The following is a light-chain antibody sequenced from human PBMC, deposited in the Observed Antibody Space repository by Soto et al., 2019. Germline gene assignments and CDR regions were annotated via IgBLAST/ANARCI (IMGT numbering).Light chain of an antibody. CDR1: QGIATA. CDR2: DAS. Sequence: IQLTQSPSSLSAAVGDRVTITCRASQGIATALAWYQQKPGKAPELLIFDASILGPGVPSRFSGSGSETDFTLTISSLQPEDFATYSGQQFHHYPYSFGQGTKVEI. CDR3: QQFHHYPYS. V-gene: IGKV1D-13*01. J-gene: IGKJ2*03.